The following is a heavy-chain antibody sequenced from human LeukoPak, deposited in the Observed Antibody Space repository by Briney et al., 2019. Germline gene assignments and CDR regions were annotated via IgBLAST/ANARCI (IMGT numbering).Heavy chain of an antibody. CDR1: GFTFSNYG. CDR2: ISYDGSNK. CDR3: AKDMLARYFDY. D-gene: IGHD3-16*01. V-gene: IGHV3-30*18. J-gene: IGHJ4*02. Sequence: GGSLRVSCAASGFTFSNYGMHWVRQAPGNGLEWVAFISYDGSNKYYADSVKGRFTISRDNSKNTLYLQMNSLRAEDTAVYYCAKDMLARYFDYWGQGTLVTVSS.